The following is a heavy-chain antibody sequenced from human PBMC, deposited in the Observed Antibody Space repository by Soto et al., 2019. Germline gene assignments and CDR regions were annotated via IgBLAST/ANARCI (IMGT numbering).Heavy chain of an antibody. D-gene: IGHD1-26*01. Sequence: SVKVSCKGSGGTFSSYAMSWVRQAPGQGLEWMGGIIPIFGTANQAQKGQGRVTMNADETTSTAEMELSRLRYEDTAEYDCGCAGLGGSYPRYYGMDFWGQGTTVTVSS. CDR2: IIPIFGTA. J-gene: IGHJ6*02. CDR3: GCAGLGGSYPRYYGMDF. V-gene: IGHV1-69*13. CDR1: GGTFSSYA.